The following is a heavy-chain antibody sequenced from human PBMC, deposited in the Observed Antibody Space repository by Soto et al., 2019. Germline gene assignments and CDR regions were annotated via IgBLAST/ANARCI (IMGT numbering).Heavy chain of an antibody. D-gene: IGHD3-10*01. CDR3: ARARGTPGAFDY. CDR1: GFTFSSYA. V-gene: IGHV3-30-3*01. J-gene: IGHJ4*02. Sequence: QVQLVESGGGVVQPGRSLRLSCAASGFTFSSYAMHWVRQAPGKGLEWVAVISYDGSNKYYADSVKGRFTISRDNSKNTLYLQMNSLRAEDTAVYYCARARGTPGAFDYWGQGTLVTVSS. CDR2: ISYDGSNK.